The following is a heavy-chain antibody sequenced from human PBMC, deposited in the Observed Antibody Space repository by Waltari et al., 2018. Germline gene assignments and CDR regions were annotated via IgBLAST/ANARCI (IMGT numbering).Heavy chain of an antibody. V-gene: IGHV1-24*01. D-gene: IGHD2-15*01. Sequence: QVQLDQSGAEVKKPGASMKVSCKVSGYPLSELSMHWVRQAPGEGLEWMGGFNPEDGEIIYAQKFRGRVTMTEDTSTETVYMDLSSLRSEDTAVYYCATSNSGGRRGFDYWGQGTLVTVSS. J-gene: IGHJ4*02. CDR3: ATSNSGGRRGFDY. CDR1: GYPLSELS. CDR2: FNPEDGEI.